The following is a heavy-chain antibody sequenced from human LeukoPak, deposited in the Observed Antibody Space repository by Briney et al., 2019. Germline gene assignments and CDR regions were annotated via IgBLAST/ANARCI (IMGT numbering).Heavy chain of an antibody. CDR3: ARAPARSYHYYYYGMDV. J-gene: IGHJ6*04. V-gene: IGHV4-34*01. CDR2: TNHSGST. CDR1: GGSFSGYH. Sequence: SETLSLTCAVYGGSFSGYHWSWLRQPPGKGLEWLGETNHSGSTNYNPSLKSRVTISVDTSKNQFSLKLSSVTAADTAVYYCARAPARSYHYYYYGMDVWGKGTTVTVSS.